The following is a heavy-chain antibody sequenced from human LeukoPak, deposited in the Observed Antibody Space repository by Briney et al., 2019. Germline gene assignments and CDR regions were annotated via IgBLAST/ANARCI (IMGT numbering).Heavy chain of an antibody. CDR2: IYDSAST. J-gene: IGHJ4*02. CDR1: GGSITSDNYY. Sequence: SETLSLTCTVSGGSITSDNYYWGWMRQTPGKGLDWIGSIYDSASTNYNPSLKSRVTISVDTSKNQFSLKLSSVTAADTAVYYCARHIRIAARQLYYFDYWGQGTLVTVSS. CDR3: ARHIRIAARQLYYFDY. V-gene: IGHV4-39*01. D-gene: IGHD6-6*01.